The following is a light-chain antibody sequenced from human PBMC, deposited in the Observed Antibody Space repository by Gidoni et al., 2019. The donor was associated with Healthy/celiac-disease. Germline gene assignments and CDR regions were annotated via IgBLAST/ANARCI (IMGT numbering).Light chain of an antibody. V-gene: IGKV3-11*01. CDR2: DAS. J-gene: IGKJ3*01. Sequence: ELVLTQSPATLSLSPGERATLSCRASQSVSSYLAWYQQKPGQAPRLLIYDASNRATGIPARFSGSGSGTDFTLTISSLEPEDFAVYYCQQRSNWPPAGEFTFGPGTKVDIK. CDR1: QSVSSY. CDR3: QQRSNWPPAGEFT.